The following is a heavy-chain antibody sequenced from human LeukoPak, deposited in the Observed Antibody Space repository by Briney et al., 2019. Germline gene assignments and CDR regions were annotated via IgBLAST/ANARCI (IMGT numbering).Heavy chain of an antibody. D-gene: IGHD7-27*01. Sequence: ASVKVSCEVSGYTLTELSMHWVRQAPGKGLEWMGGFDPEDGETIYAQKFQGRVTMTEDTSTDAAYMELSSLRSEDTAVYYCATPSTGDLSFDYWGQGTLVTVSS. CDR2: FDPEDGET. V-gene: IGHV1-24*01. CDR3: ATPSTGDLSFDY. J-gene: IGHJ4*02. CDR1: GYTLTELS.